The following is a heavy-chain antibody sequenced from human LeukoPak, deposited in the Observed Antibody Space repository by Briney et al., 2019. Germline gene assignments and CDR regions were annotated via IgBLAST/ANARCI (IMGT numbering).Heavy chain of an antibody. V-gene: IGHV4-59*08. CDR1: GGSFSSYY. D-gene: IGHD3-10*01. Sequence: SETLSLTCAVYGGSFSSYYWSWIRQPPGKGLEWIGYIYYSGSTNYNPSLKSRVTISVDTSKNQFSLKLSSVTAADTAVYYCARHEGVSYYYGSGSHNWFDPWGQGTLVTVSS. CDR2: IYYSGST. J-gene: IGHJ5*02. CDR3: ARHEGVSYYYGSGSHNWFDP.